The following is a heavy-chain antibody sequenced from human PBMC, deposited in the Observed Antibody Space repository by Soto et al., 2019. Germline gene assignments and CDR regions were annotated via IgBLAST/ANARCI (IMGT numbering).Heavy chain of an antibody. CDR2: IIPIFGTA. Sequence: SVKVSCKASGGTFSSYAISWVRQAPGQGLEWMGGIIPIFGTANYARKFQGRVTITADKSTSTAYMELSSLRSEDTAVYYCARAGKLERQELPYYYYGMDVWGQGTTVTVSS. V-gene: IGHV1-69*06. CDR1: GGTFSSYA. D-gene: IGHD1-1*01. CDR3: ARAGKLERQELPYYYYGMDV. J-gene: IGHJ6*02.